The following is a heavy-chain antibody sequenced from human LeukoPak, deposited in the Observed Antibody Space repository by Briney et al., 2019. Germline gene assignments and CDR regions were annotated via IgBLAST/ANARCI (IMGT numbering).Heavy chain of an antibody. Sequence: GGSLRLSCAASGFTFSDYYMSWIRQAPGKALEWVSYVSSGSSTIYYADSVKGRFTISRDNAKNSLYLQMNSLRAEDTAVYYCARDSSGWYHWFDPWGQGTLVTVSS. D-gene: IGHD6-19*01. CDR2: VSSGSSTI. CDR1: GFTFSDYY. V-gene: IGHV3-11*04. J-gene: IGHJ5*02. CDR3: ARDSSGWYHWFDP.